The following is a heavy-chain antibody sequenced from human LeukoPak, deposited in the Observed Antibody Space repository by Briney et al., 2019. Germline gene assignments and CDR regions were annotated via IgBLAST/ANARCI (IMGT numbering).Heavy chain of an antibody. D-gene: IGHD3-10*01. J-gene: IGHJ5*02. CDR2: IYHSDST. Sequence: SETLCLTCAVSGGSISSSNWWSWVRQPPGKGLEWIGEIYHSDSTNYNPSLKSRVTISVDKSKNQFSLKLKSVTAADTAVYYCARRKYYYGSGSYYNENWFDPWGQGTLVTVSS. CDR3: ARRKYYYGSGSYYNENWFDP. CDR1: GGSISSSNW. V-gene: IGHV4-4*02.